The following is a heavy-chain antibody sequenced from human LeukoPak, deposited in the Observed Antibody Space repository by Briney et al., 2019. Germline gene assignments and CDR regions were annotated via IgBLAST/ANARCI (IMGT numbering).Heavy chain of an antibody. V-gene: IGHV1-8*01. D-gene: IGHD4-17*01. CDR3: EVGVTTKHYYDMDV. Sequence: ASVKVSCKASGFTFTSYDINWVRQATGQGLEWMGWMNPNRGNAGYAQKLQRRVTMTRTTPISTAYMELSSLRSEAPAVYYWEVGVTTKHYYDMDVWGQGTTVTVSS. J-gene: IGHJ6*02. CDR1: GFTFTSYD. CDR2: MNPNRGNA.